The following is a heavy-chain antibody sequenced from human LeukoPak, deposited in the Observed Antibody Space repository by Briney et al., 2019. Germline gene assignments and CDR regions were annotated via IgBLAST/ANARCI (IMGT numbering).Heavy chain of an antibody. J-gene: IGHJ4*02. CDR3: AREGRYDFWSGYCFDY. CDR2: IKQDGSEK. V-gene: IGHV3-7*01. Sequence: GGSLRLSCAASGFTFSSYWMSWVRQAPGKGLEWVANIKQDGSEKYYVDSVKGRSTISRDNAKNSLYLQMNSLRAEDTAVYYCAREGRYDFWSGYCFDYWGQGTLVTVSS. CDR1: GFTFSSYW. D-gene: IGHD3-3*01.